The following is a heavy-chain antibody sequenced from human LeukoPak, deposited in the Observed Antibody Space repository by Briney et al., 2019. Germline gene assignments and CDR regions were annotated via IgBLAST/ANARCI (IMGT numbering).Heavy chain of an antibody. V-gene: IGHV4-59*11. Sequence: PSETLSLTCTVSGGSISSHYWSWIRQPPGKGLEWIGYIYYSGSTNYNPSLKSRVTISVDTSKNQSSLKLSSVTAADTAVYYCASIVVVPAARGYWFDPWGQGTLVTVSS. D-gene: IGHD2-2*01. CDR3: ASIVVVPAARGYWFDP. CDR1: GGSISSHY. CDR2: IYYSGST. J-gene: IGHJ5*02.